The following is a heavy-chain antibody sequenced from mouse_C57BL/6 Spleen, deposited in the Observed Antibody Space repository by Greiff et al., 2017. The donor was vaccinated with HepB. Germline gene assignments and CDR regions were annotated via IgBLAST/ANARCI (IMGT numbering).Heavy chain of an antibody. J-gene: IGHJ3*01. D-gene: IGHD1-1*01. CDR1: GYTFTSYW. CDR3: ARGDAYYPSAY. V-gene: IGHV1-69*01. Sequence: VQLQQSGAELVMPGASVKLSCKASGYTFTSYWMHWVKQRPGPGLEWIGEIDPSDSYTNYNQKFKGKSTLTVDKSSSTAYMQLSSLTSEDSAVYYCARGDAYYPSAYWGQGTLVTVSA. CDR2: IDPSDSYT.